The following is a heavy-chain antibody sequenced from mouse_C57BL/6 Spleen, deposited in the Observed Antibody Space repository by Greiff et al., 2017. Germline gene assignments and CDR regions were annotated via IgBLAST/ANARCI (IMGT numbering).Heavy chain of an antibody. V-gene: IGHV1-64*01. CDR2: IHPNSGST. CDR3: ARSPYDGYHDY. CDR1: GYTFTSYW. Sequence: QFQLQQPGAELVKPGASVKLSCKASGYTFTSYWMPWVKQRPGQGLEWIGMIHPNSGSTNYNEKFKSKATLTVDKSSSPAYMQLSSLTSEDSAVYYCARSPYDGYHDYWGQGTTLTVSS. D-gene: IGHD2-3*01. J-gene: IGHJ2*01.